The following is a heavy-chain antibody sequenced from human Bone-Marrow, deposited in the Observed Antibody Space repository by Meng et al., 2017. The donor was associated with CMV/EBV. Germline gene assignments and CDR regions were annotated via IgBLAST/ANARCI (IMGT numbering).Heavy chain of an antibody. V-gene: IGHV1-18*01. CDR3: ARAEDIVVVVAATGWFDP. D-gene: IGHD2-15*01. CDR1: YSFPSYG. CDR2: ISAYNGNT. J-gene: IGHJ5*02. Sequence: YSFPSYGISWVRQAPGQGLEWMGWISAYNGNTNYAQKLQVRVTMTTDTSTSTAYVELRSLRSDDTAVYYCARAEDIVVVVAATGWFDPWGQGTLVTVSS.